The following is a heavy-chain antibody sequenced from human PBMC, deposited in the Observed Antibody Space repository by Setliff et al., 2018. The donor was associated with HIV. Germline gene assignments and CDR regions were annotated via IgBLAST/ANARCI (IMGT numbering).Heavy chain of an antibody. CDR3: ARDAHGGNSPSFDI. V-gene: IGHV3-11*05. Sequence: GGSLRLSCAASGFTFSDSNMGWIRQAPGKGLEWVSYISSRSGYTNYADSVEGRFTISRDNGKNSLFLQMNSLRGEDTAVYYCARDAHGGNSPSFDIWAKGQWSPSPQ. CDR1: GFTFSDSN. D-gene: IGHD2-21*01. CDR2: ISSRSGYT. J-gene: IGHJ3*02.